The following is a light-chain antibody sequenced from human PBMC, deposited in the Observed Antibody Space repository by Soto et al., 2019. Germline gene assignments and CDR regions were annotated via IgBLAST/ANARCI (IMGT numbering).Light chain of an antibody. CDR1: SSNIGAGYD. Sequence: QSVLTQPPSASGTPGQRVTISCTGSSSNIGAGYDVYWYQQLPGTAPKLLIYGNSNRPSGVPDRFSGSKSGTSASLAITGLQAEDEADYYCQSYDSSLSAPVFGGGTQLTVL. J-gene: IGLJ3*02. CDR2: GNS. V-gene: IGLV1-40*01. CDR3: QSYDSSLSAPV.